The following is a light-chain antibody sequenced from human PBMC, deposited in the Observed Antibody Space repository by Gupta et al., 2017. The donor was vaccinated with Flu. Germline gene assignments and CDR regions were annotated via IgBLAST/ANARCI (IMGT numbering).Light chain of an antibody. CDR2: GAS. J-gene: IGKJ1*01. V-gene: IGKV3-15*01. CDR1: QSVSSN. Sequence: EILMTQSPATLSVSPGERATLSCRASQSVSSNLAWYQQKPGQAPRLLIYGASTRATGIPARFRGSGSGTEFTLTISSLKSEDLAVYYCQQYKNWPRTFGQGTKVEIK. CDR3: QQYKNWPRT.